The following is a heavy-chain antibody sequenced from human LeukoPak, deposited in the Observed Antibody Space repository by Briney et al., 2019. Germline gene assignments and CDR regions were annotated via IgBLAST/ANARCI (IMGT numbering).Heavy chain of an antibody. CDR2: IKSKTDGGTT. J-gene: IGHJ6*04. CDR1: GFTFSNAW. D-gene: IGHD3-10*01. V-gene: IGHV3-15*01. Sequence: GGSLRLSCAASGFTFSNAWMGWVRQAPGKGLEWVGRIKSKTDGGTTDYAAPVKGRFTISRDDSKNTLYLQMNSLKTEDTAVYYCTTTMVRESLNYYYYGMDVWGKGTTVTVSS. CDR3: TTTMVRESLNYYYYGMDV.